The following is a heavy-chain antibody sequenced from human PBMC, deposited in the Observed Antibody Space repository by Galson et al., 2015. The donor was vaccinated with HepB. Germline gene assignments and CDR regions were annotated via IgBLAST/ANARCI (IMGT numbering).Heavy chain of an antibody. J-gene: IGHJ4*02. Sequence: SVKVSCKASGGTFSSYAISWVRQAPGQGLEWMGGIIPIFGTANYAQKFQGRVTITADESTSTAYMELSSLRSEDTAVYYCARDRTTGLEMATMDEGGFDYWGQGTLVTVSS. V-gene: IGHV1-69*13. CDR2: IIPIFGTA. CDR1: GGTFSSYA. CDR3: ARDRTTGLEMATMDEGGFDY. D-gene: IGHD5-24*01.